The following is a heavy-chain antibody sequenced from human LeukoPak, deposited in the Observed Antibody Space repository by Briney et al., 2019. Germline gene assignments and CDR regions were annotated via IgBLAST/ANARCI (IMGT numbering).Heavy chain of an antibody. CDR2: ISYDGSNK. D-gene: IGHD3-10*01. V-gene: IGHV3-30*04. Sequence: GGSLRLSCAASGFTFSSYAMHWVRQAPGKGLEWVAVISYDGSNKYYADSVKGRFTISRDNSKNTLYLQMNSLRAEDTAVYYCAKVSYYGSNPYYYYYGMDVWGQGTTVTVSS. CDR3: AKVSYYGSNPYYYYYGMDV. CDR1: GFTFSSYA. J-gene: IGHJ6*02.